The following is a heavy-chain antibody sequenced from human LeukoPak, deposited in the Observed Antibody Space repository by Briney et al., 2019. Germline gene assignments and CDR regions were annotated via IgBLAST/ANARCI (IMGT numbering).Heavy chain of an antibody. Sequence: GGSLRLSCTASGFTFSSFAMSWVRLAPGKGLEWVSVIYSGGGTYYADSVKGRFTISRDNSKNTLYLQMNSLRAEDTAVYYCARLGYCSSTSCHPVGAFDYWGQGTLVTVSS. V-gene: IGHV3-53*01. CDR2: IYSGGGT. CDR3: ARLGYCSSTSCHPVGAFDY. J-gene: IGHJ4*02. CDR1: GFTFSSFA. D-gene: IGHD2-2*01.